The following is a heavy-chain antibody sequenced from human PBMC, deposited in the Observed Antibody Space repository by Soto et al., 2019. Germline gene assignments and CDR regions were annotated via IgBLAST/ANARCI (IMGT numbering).Heavy chain of an antibody. J-gene: IGHJ6*01. V-gene: IGHV1-69*01. D-gene: IGHD3-10*01. CDR1: GGTFNTYT. Sequence: QVQLVQSGADVKKPGSSVKVSCKASGGTFNTYTISWVRQVPGQGLEWMGGIMPLYAKPTYAQPFLGRLTIAADEHTSTVYMELSSLRSEDTAIYYCASLNNWISGDGRIDVWGRGTAVSVSS. CDR2: IMPLYAKP. CDR3: ASLNNWISGDGRIDV.